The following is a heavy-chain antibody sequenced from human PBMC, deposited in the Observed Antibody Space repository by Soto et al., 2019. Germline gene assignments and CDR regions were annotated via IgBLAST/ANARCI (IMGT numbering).Heavy chain of an antibody. CDR1: GGSVSSGSYY. CDR2: IYYSGST. CDR3: ARKGSLLYGEHHAWDWFVP. V-gene: IGHV4-61*01. J-gene: IGHJ5*02. D-gene: IGHD4-17*01. Sequence: SETLSLTCTVSGGSVSSGSYYWSWIRQPPGKGLEWIGYIYYSGSTNYNPSLKSRVTISVDTSKNQFSLKLSSVTAADTAVYYCARKGSLLYGEHHAWDWFVPWGQGTLLTVST.